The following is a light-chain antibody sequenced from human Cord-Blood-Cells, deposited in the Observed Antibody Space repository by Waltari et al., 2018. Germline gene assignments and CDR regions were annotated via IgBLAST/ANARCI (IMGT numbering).Light chain of an antibody. V-gene: IGKV4-1*01. CDR2: WAS. CDR1: QSVLYSSNNKNY. CDR3: QQYYSTPYT. Sequence: DIVMTQSPDSLAVSLGERVTINCKSSQSVLYSSNNKNYLAWYQQKPGQPPKLLIYWASTRESGVPERFSGSGSGTDFTLTISSLQAEDVAVYYCQQYYSTPYTFGQGTKLEIK. J-gene: IGKJ2*01.